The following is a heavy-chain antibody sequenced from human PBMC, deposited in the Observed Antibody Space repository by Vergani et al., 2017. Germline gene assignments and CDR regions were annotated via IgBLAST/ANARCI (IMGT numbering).Heavy chain of an antibody. CDR2: IHSSGTT. J-gene: IGHJ5*02. CDR3: ARDAWTSELRGVYWFDS. Sequence: QVQLHESGPGLVKPSQTLSLTCTVSCGSITSGSFHWSWIRQPAGKGLEWIGQIHSSGTTNYNPSHKSRVTLSVDTSKNQLSLGMTSVTAADTAVYYCARDAWTSELRGVYWFDSWGQGTLVSVSS. V-gene: IGHV4-61*02. CDR1: CGSITSGSFH. D-gene: IGHD3-10*01.